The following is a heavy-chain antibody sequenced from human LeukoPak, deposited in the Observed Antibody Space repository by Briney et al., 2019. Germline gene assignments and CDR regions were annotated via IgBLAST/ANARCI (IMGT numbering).Heavy chain of an antibody. CDR1: GFTFSSYA. J-gene: IGHJ4*02. V-gene: IGHV3-30-3*01. Sequence: PGGSLRLSCAASGFTFSSYAMHWVRQAPGKGLEWVAVISYDGSNKYYADSVKGRFTISRDNSKNTLYLQMNSLRAEDTAVYYCARDYYGSGSYYPWGQGTLVTVSS. CDR3: ARDYYGSGSYYP. CDR2: ISYDGSNK. D-gene: IGHD3-10*01.